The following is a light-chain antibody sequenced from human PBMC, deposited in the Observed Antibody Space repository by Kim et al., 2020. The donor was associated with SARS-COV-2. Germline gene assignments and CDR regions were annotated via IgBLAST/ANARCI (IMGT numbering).Light chain of an antibody. V-gene: IGKV3-11*01. CDR2: DAS. CDR1: QSVSSY. J-gene: IGKJ1*01. CDR3: QQRSNWPGGT. Sequence: EIVLTQSPATLSLSPGERATLSCRASQSVSSYLAWYQQKPGQAPRLLIYDASNRATGIPARFSGSGSGTDFTLTIGSLEPEDFAVYYCQQRSNWPGGTFGQGTKVDIK.